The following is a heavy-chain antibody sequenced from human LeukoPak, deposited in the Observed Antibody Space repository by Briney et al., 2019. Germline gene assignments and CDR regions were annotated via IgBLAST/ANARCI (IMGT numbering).Heavy chain of an antibody. CDR2: IIPIFGTA. V-gene: IGHV1-69*05. CDR3: ASDFRGVGATSNMDV. Sequence: SVKVSCKASGGTFSSYAISWVRQAPGQGLEWMGGIIPIFGTANYAQKFQGRVTITTDESTSTAYMELSSLRSGDTAVYYCASDFRGVGATSNMDVWGKGTTVTVSS. CDR1: GGTFSSYA. J-gene: IGHJ6*03. D-gene: IGHD1-26*01.